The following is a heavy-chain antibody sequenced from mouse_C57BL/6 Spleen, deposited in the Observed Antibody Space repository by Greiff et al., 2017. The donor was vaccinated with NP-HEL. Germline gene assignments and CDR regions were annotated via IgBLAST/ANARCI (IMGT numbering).Heavy chain of an antibody. J-gene: IGHJ4*01. CDR2: IDPSDSYT. CDR1: GYTFTSYW. Sequence: QVHVKQPGAELVRPGTSVKLSCKASGYTFTSYWMHWVKQRPGQGLEWIGVIDPSDSYTNYNQKFKGKATLTVDTSSSTAYMQLSSLTSEDSAVYYCARQRSNYEDYYAMDYWGQGTSVTVSS. D-gene: IGHD2-5*01. V-gene: IGHV1-59*01. CDR3: ARQRSNYEDYYAMDY.